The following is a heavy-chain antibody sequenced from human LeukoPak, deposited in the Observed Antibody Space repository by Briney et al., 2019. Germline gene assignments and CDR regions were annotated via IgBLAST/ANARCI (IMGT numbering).Heavy chain of an antibody. CDR3: ARAGRSALLFDY. CDR2: INHSGST. CDR1: GGSFSDHY. Sequence: SETLSLTCAVYGGSFSDHYWDWIRQPPGKGLEWIGEINHSGSTNYNPSLKSRVTISVDTSKNQFSVKLNSVAAADTAVYYCARAGRSALLFDYWGQGTLVTVSS. V-gene: IGHV4-34*01. J-gene: IGHJ4*02. D-gene: IGHD3-10*01.